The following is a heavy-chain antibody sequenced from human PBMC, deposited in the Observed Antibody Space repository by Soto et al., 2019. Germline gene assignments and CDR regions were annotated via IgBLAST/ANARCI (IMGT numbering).Heavy chain of an antibody. D-gene: IGHD3-10*01. CDR1: GYSFTSYW. J-gene: IGHJ4*02. V-gene: IGHV5-10-1*01. CDR2: IDPSDSYT. Sequence: GESLKISCKGSGYSFTSYWISWVRQMPGKGLEWMGRIDPSDSYTNYSPSFQGHVTIAADKSISTAYLQWSSLKASDTAMYYCARRSNTYYYGSGSSHFDYWGRGTLVTVSS. CDR3: ARRSNTYYYGSGSSHFDY.